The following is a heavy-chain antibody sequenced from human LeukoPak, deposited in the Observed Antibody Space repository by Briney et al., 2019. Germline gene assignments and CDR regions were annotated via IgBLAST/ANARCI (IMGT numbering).Heavy chain of an antibody. Sequence: ASVKVSCKASGYTFTSYAMNWVRQAPGQGLEWMGWINTNTGDPTYAQGFTGRFVFSLDTSVSTAYLQISSLKAEDTAVYYCARADSSGWPEYYFDYWGQGTLVTVSS. CDR1: GYTFTSYA. V-gene: IGHV7-4-1*02. CDR3: ARADSSGWPEYYFDY. J-gene: IGHJ4*02. CDR2: INTNTGDP. D-gene: IGHD6-19*01.